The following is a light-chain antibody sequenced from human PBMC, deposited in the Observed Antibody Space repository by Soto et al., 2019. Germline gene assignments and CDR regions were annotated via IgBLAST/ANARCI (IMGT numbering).Light chain of an antibody. V-gene: IGKV3-20*01. Sequence: EIVLPPSPGPLSLSPGAIPTLSRRASRPVISNHLALHQQKPGQTRRLLVYGASSRATGIPDGFSGSGSGTDFTLTISRLEPEDFAVYYCQQHGGSPITCGQGTRRE. CDR1: RPVISNH. CDR3: QQHGGSPIT. J-gene: IGKJ5*01. CDR2: GAS.